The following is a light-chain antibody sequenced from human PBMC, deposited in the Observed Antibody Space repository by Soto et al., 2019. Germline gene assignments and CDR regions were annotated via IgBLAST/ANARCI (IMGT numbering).Light chain of an antibody. Sequence: DIPMTQSPSSLSASVGDRVTITCRASQSISSYLNWYQQKPGKAPKVLIYGASSLQSGVPSRFSGSGSETDFTLSISSLQPEDFATYYCQQSYSTPRTFGQGTKVEI. J-gene: IGKJ1*01. CDR3: QQSYSTPRT. CDR2: GAS. CDR1: QSISSY. V-gene: IGKV1-39*01.